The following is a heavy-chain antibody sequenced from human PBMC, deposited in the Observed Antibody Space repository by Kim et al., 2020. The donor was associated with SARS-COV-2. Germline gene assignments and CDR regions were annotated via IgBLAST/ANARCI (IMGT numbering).Heavy chain of an antibody. D-gene: IGHD3-9*01. CDR2: ISSSSSYI. V-gene: IGHV3-21*01. Sequence: GGSLRLSCAASGFTFSSYSMNWVRQAPGKGLEWVSSISSSSSYIYYADSVKGRFTISRDNAKNSLYLQMNSLRAEDTAVYYCARDFDDILTGRREYYYYYGMDVWGQGTTVTVSS. J-gene: IGHJ6*02. CDR3: ARDFDDILTGRREYYYYYGMDV. CDR1: GFTFSSYS.